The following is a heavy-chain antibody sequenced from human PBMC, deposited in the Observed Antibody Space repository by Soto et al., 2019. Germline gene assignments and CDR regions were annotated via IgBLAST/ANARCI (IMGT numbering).Heavy chain of an antibody. D-gene: IGHD3-3*01. CDR3: ARTRMEWALYFDN. CDR2: ISSSSRTI. J-gene: IGHJ4*02. V-gene: IGHV3-48*01. CDR1: GFSFSDSG. Sequence: EVQLVEPGGGLIQPGGSLRFSCEASGFSFSDSGMNWVRRAPGKGLEWISYISSSSRTIYYAASVEGRFTVSRDNVKNSVHLQMNSLRAEDTGVYFCARTRMEWALYFDNWGLGTLVTVSS.